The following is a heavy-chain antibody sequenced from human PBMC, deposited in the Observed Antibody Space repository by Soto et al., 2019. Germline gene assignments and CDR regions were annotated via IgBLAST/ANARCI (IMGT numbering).Heavy chain of an antibody. CDR1: GFTFGDYA. V-gene: IGHV3-49*03. CDR2: IRSKAYGGTT. Sequence: GGSLRLSCTASGFTFGDYAMSWFRQAPGKGLEWVGFIRSKAYGGTTEYAASVKGRFTISRDDSKSIAYLQMNSLKTEDTAVYYCTRDRVNRAFDIWGQGTMVTVSS. CDR3: TRDRVNRAFDI. D-gene: IGHD2-21*01. J-gene: IGHJ3*02.